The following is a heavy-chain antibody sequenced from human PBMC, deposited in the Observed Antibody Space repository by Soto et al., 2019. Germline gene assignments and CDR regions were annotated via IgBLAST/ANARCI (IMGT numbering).Heavy chain of an antibody. V-gene: IGHV3-7*01. J-gene: IGHJ6*02. D-gene: IGHD2-2*01. CDR1: GFTFSSYW. Sequence: EVQLVESGGDLVQPGGSLRLSCAASGFTFSSYWMSWVRQAPGKGLEWVANIKQDGSKKYYVDSVKGRFTISRDNAKNSLFLQMDSLRAEDTGVYFCARDLGRTAAGYYYYYAMDVWGQGTTVTVSS. CDR3: ARDLGRTAAGYYYYYAMDV. CDR2: IKQDGSKK.